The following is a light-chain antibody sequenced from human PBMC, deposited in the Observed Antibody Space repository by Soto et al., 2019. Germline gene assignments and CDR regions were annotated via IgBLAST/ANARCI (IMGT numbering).Light chain of an antibody. Sequence: DIQITHSPSPLSASVLYRATIICRASQGISTYLAWYQQTSGKAPKLLISAASTLQRGVPSRFSGSGSGTQFTLTISSLQPEDFATYYCQQLNAYPLTFGGGTKVDIK. J-gene: IGKJ4*01. V-gene: IGKV1-9*01. CDR2: AAS. CDR1: QGISTY. CDR3: QQLNAYPLT.